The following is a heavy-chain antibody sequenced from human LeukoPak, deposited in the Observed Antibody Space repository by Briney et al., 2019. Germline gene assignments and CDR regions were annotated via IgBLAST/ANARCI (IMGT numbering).Heavy chain of an antibody. V-gene: IGHV3-21*01. CDR2: ISSSSSYI. Sequence: GGSLRLSCAASGFTFSSYSMNWVRQAPGKGLEWVSSISSSSSYIYYADSVKGRFTISRDNAKNSLYLQMNSLRAEDTAVYYCARGVYGWELLLGAFDIWGQGTMVTVSS. CDR1: GFTFSSYS. CDR3: ARGVYGWELLLGAFDI. J-gene: IGHJ3*02. D-gene: IGHD1-26*01.